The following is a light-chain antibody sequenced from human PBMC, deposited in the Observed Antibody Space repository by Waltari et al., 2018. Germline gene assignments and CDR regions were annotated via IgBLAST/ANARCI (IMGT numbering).Light chain of an antibody. CDR3: ATWDNSLTAVV. V-gene: IGLV1-51*01. CDR2: DNN. J-gene: IGLJ2*01. Sequence: YLQLPRATPKLLIYDNNKRPSGIPDRFSASKSGTSATLDITGLQSGDEADYYCATWDNSLTAVVFGGGTKLTVL.